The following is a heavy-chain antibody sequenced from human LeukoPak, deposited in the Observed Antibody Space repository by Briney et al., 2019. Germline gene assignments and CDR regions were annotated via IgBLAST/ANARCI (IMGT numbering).Heavy chain of an antibody. J-gene: IGHJ4*02. V-gene: IGHV4-59*01. CDR1: GDSISPYY. D-gene: IGHD1-26*01. CDR3: ARTRSGYSTLGY. Sequence: SETPSLTCTVSGDSISPYYWSWIRQPPGGGLEWIGYVFYTGSTNYNPSLKSRVTISVDTSRNQFSLKLTSVTAADTPVYYCARTRSGYSTLGYWGQGTLVTVSS. CDR2: VFYTGST.